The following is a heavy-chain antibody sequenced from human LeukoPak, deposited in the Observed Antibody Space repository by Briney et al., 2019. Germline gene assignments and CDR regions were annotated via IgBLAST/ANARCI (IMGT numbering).Heavy chain of an antibody. CDR2: ISSSSSYI. V-gene: IGHV3-21*01. Sequence: GGSLRLSCAASGFTFSSYSMNWVRQAPGKGLEWVSSISSSSSYIYYADSVKGRFTISGDNAKNSLYLQMNSLRAEDTAVYYCATYGSYGEVDYWGQGTLVTVSS. D-gene: IGHD1-26*01. CDR1: GFTFSSYS. J-gene: IGHJ4*02. CDR3: ATYGSYGEVDY.